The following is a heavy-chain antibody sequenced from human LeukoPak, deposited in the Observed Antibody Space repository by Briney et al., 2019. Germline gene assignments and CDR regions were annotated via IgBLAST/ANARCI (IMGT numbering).Heavy chain of an antibody. Sequence: GGSLRLSCAASGFTFSIYAMTGGREAPGKGLGWGSVISGGGVSAYYADSVKGRFTISRDNSKNTLYLQMTSLTAADTAVYYSAKLLPTVTTSFDYWGHGTLVTVSS. CDR2: ISGGGVSA. V-gene: IGHV3-23*01. CDR3: AKLLPTVTTSFDY. CDR1: GFTFSIYA. J-gene: IGHJ4*01. D-gene: IGHD4-17*01.